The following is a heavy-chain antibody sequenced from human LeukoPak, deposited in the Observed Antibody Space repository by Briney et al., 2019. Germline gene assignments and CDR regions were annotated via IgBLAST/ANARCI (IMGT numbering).Heavy chain of an antibody. Sequence: SETLSLTCTVYGGSISSGSYYWSWIRQPAGKGLEWIGRIYTSGSTNYNPSLKSRVTISVDTSKNQFSLKLSSVTAADTAVYYCARESIAARPLCAFDIWGQGTMVTVSS. CDR1: GGSISSGSYY. CDR2: IYTSGST. J-gene: IGHJ3*02. CDR3: ARESIAARPLCAFDI. D-gene: IGHD6-6*01. V-gene: IGHV4-61*02.